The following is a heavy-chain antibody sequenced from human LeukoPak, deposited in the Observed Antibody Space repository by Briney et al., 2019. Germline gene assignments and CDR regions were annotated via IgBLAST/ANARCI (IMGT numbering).Heavy chain of an antibody. CDR1: GYTFTNYD. V-gene: IGHV1-18*01. Sequence: ASVKVSCKASGYTFTNYDIIWVRQAPGQGLEWMGWINAYNGNTNYAQKLQGRVTMTTDTSTSTAYMELRSLRSDDTAVYYCARDAFGDPRYYFDYWGQGTLVTVSS. CDR3: ARDAFGDPRYYFDY. CDR2: INAYNGNT. D-gene: IGHD3-10*01. J-gene: IGHJ4*02.